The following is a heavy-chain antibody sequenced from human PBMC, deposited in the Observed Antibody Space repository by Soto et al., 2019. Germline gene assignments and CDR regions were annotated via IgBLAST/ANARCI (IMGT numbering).Heavy chain of an antibody. CDR3: AKNLPKTGRFDY. V-gene: IGHV4-39*01. Sequence: QLQLQESGPGLVKPSETLSLTCSLSGDSITRSTYFWAWIRQSPGKGLEWGGSIYYSGRTHYNPSHKSRVTISVDRSKNQFSLKMSSVTASDTAVYYCAKNLPKTGRFDYWGPGTLVTVSS. J-gene: IGHJ4*02. CDR1: GDSITRSTYF. CDR2: IYYSGRT.